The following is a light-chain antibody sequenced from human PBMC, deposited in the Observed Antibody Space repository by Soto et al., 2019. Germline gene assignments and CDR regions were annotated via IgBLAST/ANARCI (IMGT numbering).Light chain of an antibody. J-gene: IGKJ2*01. V-gene: IGKV1-5*03. Sequence: DIQMTQSPSTLSASVGDRVTITCRASQSSSSWLAWYQQKPGKAPNLLIYKASRLESGVPSRFSGSGSGTEFTLTISSLQPDDFATYYCQQYNSYPTFGQGTKLEIK. CDR2: KAS. CDR1: QSSSSW. CDR3: QQYNSYPT.